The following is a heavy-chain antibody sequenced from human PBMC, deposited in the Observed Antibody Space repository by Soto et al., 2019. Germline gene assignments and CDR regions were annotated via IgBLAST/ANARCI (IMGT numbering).Heavy chain of an antibody. Sequence: PGGSLRLSCAASGFTFSSYGMHWVRQAPGKGLEWVAVIWYDGSNKYYADSVKGRFTISRDNSKNTLYLQMNSLRAEDTAVYYCERDASHLGFDYWGQGTLVTVSS. CDR3: ERDASHLGFDY. D-gene: IGHD3-16*01. J-gene: IGHJ4*02. CDR2: IWYDGSNK. V-gene: IGHV3-33*01. CDR1: GFTFSSYG.